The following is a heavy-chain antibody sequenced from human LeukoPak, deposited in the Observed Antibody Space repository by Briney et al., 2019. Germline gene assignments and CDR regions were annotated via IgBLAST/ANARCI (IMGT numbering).Heavy chain of an antibody. CDR1: GYTFTSYG. J-gene: IGHJ4*02. CDR2: ISAYNGNT. Sequence: ASVKVSCKASGYTFTSYGISWVRQAPGQGLERMGWISAYNGNTNYAQKFQGRVTMTTDTSTSTAYMELRSLRSDDTAVYYCARDGYYYDSSGYYSFPDYWGQGTLVTVSS. CDR3: ARDGYYYDSSGYYSFPDY. D-gene: IGHD3-22*01. V-gene: IGHV1-18*01.